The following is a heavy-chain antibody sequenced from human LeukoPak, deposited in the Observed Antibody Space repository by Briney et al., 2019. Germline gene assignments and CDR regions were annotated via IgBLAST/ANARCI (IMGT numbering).Heavy chain of an antibody. CDR3: ARERYSSGWYAY. D-gene: IGHD6-19*01. CDR1: GYTFTGYY. V-gene: IGHV1-69*13. J-gene: IGHJ4*02. Sequence: SVKVSCKASGYTFTGYYMHWVRQAPGQGLEWMGGIIPIFGTANYAQKFQGRVTITADESTSTAYMELSSLRSEDTAVYYCARERYSSGWYAYWGQGTLVTVSS. CDR2: IIPIFGTA.